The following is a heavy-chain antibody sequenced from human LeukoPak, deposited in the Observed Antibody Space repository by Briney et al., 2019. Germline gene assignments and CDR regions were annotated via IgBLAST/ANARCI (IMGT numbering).Heavy chain of an antibody. J-gene: IGHJ6*02. Sequence: PSETLSLTCTVSGDSINSYHWSWIRQPPGKGLECIGYIYYSGSTNYNPSLEGRVTISVDTSKNQFSLKLSSVTAADTAVYYCARAEYYDILTGYYDYGMDVWGQGTTVTVSS. CDR3: ARAEYYDILTGYYDYGMDV. CDR1: GDSINSYH. V-gene: IGHV4-59*12. CDR2: IYYSGST. D-gene: IGHD3-9*01.